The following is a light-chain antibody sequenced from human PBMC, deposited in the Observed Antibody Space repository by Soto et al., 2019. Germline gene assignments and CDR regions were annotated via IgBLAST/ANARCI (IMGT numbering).Light chain of an antibody. Sequence: EIVLTQSPATLSLSPGERATLSCRASQSISSQLAWYQQKPGQAPRLLIYDVSNRATGIPARFRGSGSGTDFTLTIAGLEPEDFAVCYCQQRGNWPSLTFGGGTKVEIK. V-gene: IGKV3-11*01. J-gene: IGKJ4*01. CDR2: DVS. CDR3: QQRGNWPSLT. CDR1: QSISSQ.